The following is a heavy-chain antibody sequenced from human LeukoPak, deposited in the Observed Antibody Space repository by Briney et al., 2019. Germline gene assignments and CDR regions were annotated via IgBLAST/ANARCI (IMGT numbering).Heavy chain of an antibody. CDR2: IYYSGST. V-gene: IGHV4-31*03. D-gene: IGHD3-9*01. CDR3: ARGPTYDILTGYSYYFDY. CDR1: GCSINSGGYY. J-gene: IGHJ4*02. Sequence: SETLSLTCTVSGCSINSGGYYWSWIRQHPEKGLEWIGYIYYSGSTYYNPSLKSRVTISVDTPKNQFSLKLSSVTAADTAVYYCARGPTYDILTGYSYYFDYWGQGTLVTVSS.